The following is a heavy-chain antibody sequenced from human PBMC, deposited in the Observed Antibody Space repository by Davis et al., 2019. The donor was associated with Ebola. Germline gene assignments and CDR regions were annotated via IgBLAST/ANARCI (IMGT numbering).Heavy chain of an antibody. CDR3: AREGYCSSTSCFPYYYYYGMDV. J-gene: IGHJ6*02. CDR2: IIPILGIA. CDR1: GGTFSSYA. Sequence: AASVKVSCKASGGTFSSYAISWVRQAPGQGLEWMGRIIPILGIANYAQKFQGRVTITADKSTSTAYMELRSLRSDDTAVYYCAREGYCSSTSCFPYYYYYGMDVWGQGTTVTVSS. D-gene: IGHD2-2*01. V-gene: IGHV1-69*04.